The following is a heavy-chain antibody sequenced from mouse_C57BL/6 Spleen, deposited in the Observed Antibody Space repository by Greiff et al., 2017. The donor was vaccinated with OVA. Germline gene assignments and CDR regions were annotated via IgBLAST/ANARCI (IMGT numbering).Heavy chain of an antibody. CDR1: GFTFSDYY. J-gene: IGHJ1*03. CDR2: INYDGSST. V-gene: IGHV5-16*01. CDR3: ARDPDWYFDV. Sequence: EVNVVESEGGLVQPGSSMKLSCTASGFTFSDYYMAWVRQVPEKGLEWVANINYDGSSTYYLDSLKSRFIISRDNAKNILYLQMSSLKSEDTATYYCARDPDWYFDVWGTGTTVTVSS.